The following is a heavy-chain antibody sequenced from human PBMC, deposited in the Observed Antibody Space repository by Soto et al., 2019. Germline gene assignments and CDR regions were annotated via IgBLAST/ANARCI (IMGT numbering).Heavy chain of an antibody. Sequence: QVQLVESGGGVVQPGRSLRLSCAASGFTFSSYAMHWVRQAPGKGLEWVAVISYDGSNKYYADSVKGRFTISRDNSKNTLYLQMNSLRAEDTAVYYCARVGDWAMTNDSWGQGTLVTVSS. J-gene: IGHJ4*02. V-gene: IGHV3-30-3*01. CDR1: GFTFSSYA. CDR2: ISYDGSNK. D-gene: IGHD2-21*02. CDR3: ARVGDWAMTNDS.